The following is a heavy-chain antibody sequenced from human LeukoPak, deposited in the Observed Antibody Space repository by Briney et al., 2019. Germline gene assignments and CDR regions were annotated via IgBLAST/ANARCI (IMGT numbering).Heavy chain of an antibody. V-gene: IGHV4-31*02. J-gene: IGHJ4*02. CDR3: ASQIVGGFFAY. D-gene: IGHD1-26*01. Sequence: SETLSLTCTVSGGSISGADYYWSWIRQHPGKGLECIGYIHYTGITYYSPSLKSRVTISLDTSKSQFSLTLRSVTAADTAIYYCASQIVGGFFAYCGQGTLVTVSS. CDR2: IHYTGIT. CDR1: GGSISGADYY.